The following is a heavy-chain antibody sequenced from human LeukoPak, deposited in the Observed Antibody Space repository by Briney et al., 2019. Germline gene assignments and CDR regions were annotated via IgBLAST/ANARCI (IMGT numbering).Heavy chain of an antibody. V-gene: IGHV3-9*01. CDR1: GFTFDDYA. CDR2: ISWNSGSI. Sequence: GGSLRLSCAASGFTFDDYAMHWVRQAPGKGLEWVSGISWNSGSIGYADSVKGRFTISRDNAKNSLYLQMNSLRAEDTAVYYCARKSGSSGYPFDYWGQGTLVTVSS. CDR3: ARKSGSSGYPFDY. D-gene: IGHD3-22*01. J-gene: IGHJ4*02.